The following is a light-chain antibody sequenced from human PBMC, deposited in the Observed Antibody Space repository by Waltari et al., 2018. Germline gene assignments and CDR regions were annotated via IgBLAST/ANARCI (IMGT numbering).Light chain of an antibody. CDR2: VNSDGSH. Sequence: QLVVTQSPSASASLGASVKLTCTLSSGHSSNVIAWLQQQPEKGPRYLMKVNSDGSHSKGDEIPDRFSGSSSGAERYLTISNLQSEDEADYYCQTGGHGTWVFGGGTKLIVL. CDR1: SGHSSNV. CDR3: QTGGHGTWV. V-gene: IGLV4-69*01. J-gene: IGLJ3*02.